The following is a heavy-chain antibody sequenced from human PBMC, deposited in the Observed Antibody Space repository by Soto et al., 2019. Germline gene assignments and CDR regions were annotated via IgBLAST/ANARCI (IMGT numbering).Heavy chain of an antibody. Sequence: ASVKVSCKASGYTFTSYYMHWVRQAPGQGLEWMGIINPSGGSTSYAQKFQGRVTMTSDTSTSTVYMELSSLRSEDTAVYYCARERYGSGRNYYSYYGMDVWGQGTTGTVSS. D-gene: IGHD3-10*01. V-gene: IGHV1-46*01. CDR1: GYTFTSYY. J-gene: IGHJ6*02. CDR3: ARERYGSGRNYYSYYGMDV. CDR2: INPSGGST.